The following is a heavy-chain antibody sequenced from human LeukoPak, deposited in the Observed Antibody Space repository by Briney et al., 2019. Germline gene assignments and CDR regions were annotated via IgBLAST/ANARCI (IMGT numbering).Heavy chain of an antibody. V-gene: IGHV4-61*02. CDR2: IYTSGST. J-gene: IGHJ4*02. Sequence: ASQTLSLTRTVSGGSISSGSYYWSWIRQPAGKGLEWIGRIYTSGSTNYNPSLKSRVTISVDTSKNQFSLKLSSVTAADTTVYYCARSRRSIMITFWGQGTLVTVSS. CDR1: GGSISSGSYY. CDR3: ARSRRSIMITF. D-gene: IGHD3-16*01.